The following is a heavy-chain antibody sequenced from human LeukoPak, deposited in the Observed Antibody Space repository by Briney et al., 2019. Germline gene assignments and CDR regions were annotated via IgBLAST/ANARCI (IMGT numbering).Heavy chain of an antibody. Sequence: GGSLRLSCAASGFTFSSYAMHWVRQAPGKGLEWVAVISYDGSNKYYADSVKGRFTISRDNSKNTLYLQMNSLRAEDTAVYYCARWTREPGRSYGFYNWFDPWGQGTLVTVSS. J-gene: IGHJ5*02. V-gene: IGHV3-30*04. CDR1: GFTFSSYA. CDR2: ISYDGSNK. D-gene: IGHD3-16*02. CDR3: ARWTREPGRSYGFYNWFDP.